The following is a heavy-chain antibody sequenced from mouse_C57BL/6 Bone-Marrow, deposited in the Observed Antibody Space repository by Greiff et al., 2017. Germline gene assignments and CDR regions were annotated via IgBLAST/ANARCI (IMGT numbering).Heavy chain of an antibody. Sequence: EVKLMESGGDLVKPGGSLKLSCAASGFTFSSYGMSWVRQTPDKRLEWVATISSGGSYTYYPDSVKGRFTISRDNAKNTLYLQMSSLKSEDTAMYYCASLYYDYEFAYWGQGTLVTVSA. J-gene: IGHJ3*01. V-gene: IGHV5-6*01. CDR2: ISSGGSYT. CDR1: GFTFSSYG. D-gene: IGHD2-4*01. CDR3: ASLYYDYEFAY.